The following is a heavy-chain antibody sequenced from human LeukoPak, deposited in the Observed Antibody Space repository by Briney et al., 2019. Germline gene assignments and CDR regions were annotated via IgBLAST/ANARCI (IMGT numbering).Heavy chain of an antibody. CDR2: FDPEDGET. J-gene: IGHJ4*02. D-gene: IGHD1-26*01. V-gene: IGHV1-24*01. Sequence: ASVKVSCKVSGYTLTELSMHWVRQAPGKGLEWMGGFDPEDGETIYAQKLQGRVTMTEDTSTDTAYMELSSLRSEDTAVYYCATPPLYSGSYFCYWGQGTLVTVSS. CDR1: GYTLTELS. CDR3: ATPPLYSGSYFCY.